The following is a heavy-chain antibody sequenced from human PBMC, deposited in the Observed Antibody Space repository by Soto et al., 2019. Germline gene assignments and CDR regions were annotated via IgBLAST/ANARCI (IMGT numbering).Heavy chain of an antibody. CDR1: GFPFSSYA. D-gene: IGHD3-16*01. J-gene: IGHJ3*02. CDR2: ISGSGGRT. Sequence: PGGSLRLSCVASGFPFSSYAMSWVRQTPGKGREWVSGISGSGGRTYYADSVKGRFTISTDNSNNTLSLQMHILRVEDTAVYFCAKGGYYSLFDIWGQGTVVTVSS. V-gene: IGHV3-23*01. CDR3: AKGGYYSLFDI.